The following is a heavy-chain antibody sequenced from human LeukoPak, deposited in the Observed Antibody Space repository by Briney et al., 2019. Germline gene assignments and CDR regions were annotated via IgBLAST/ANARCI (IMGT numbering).Heavy chain of an antibody. J-gene: IGHJ4*02. V-gene: IGHV3-21*01. CDR2: ISSSSTYI. CDR3: ASDLKWELLQPFDY. CDR1: GFTFSTYT. Sequence: GGSLRLSCAASGFTFSTYTMNWVRQVPGKGLEWVSSISSSSTYIYYAGSVQGRFTISRDNAKNSLYLQMNSLRAEDTAVYYCASDLKWELLQPFDYWGQGTLVTVSS. D-gene: IGHD1-26*01.